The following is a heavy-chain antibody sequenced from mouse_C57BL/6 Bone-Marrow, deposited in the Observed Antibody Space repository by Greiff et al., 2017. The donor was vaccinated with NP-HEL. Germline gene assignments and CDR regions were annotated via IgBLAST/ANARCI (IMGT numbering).Heavy chain of an antibody. Sequence: QVQLQQSGAELVRPGASVKLSCKASGYTFTDYYINWVKQRPGQGLEWIARIYPGSGNTYYNEKFKGKATLTAEKSSSTAYMQLSSLTSEDSAVYFCARSIPIYYDYEYYFDYWGQGTTLTVSS. CDR1: GYTFTDYY. D-gene: IGHD2-4*01. CDR2: IYPGSGNT. CDR3: ARSIPIYYDYEYYFDY. V-gene: IGHV1-76*01. J-gene: IGHJ2*01.